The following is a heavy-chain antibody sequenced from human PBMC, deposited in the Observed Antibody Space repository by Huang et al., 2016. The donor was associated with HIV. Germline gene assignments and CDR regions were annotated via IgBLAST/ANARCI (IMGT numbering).Heavy chain of an antibody. CDR1: GFRFNDYN. V-gene: IGHV3-21*01. Sequence: EVQLVESGGGLVKVGGSLRLSCVASGFRFNDYNINWVRQAPWKGLEWVSSMSKNGETHYGDSVRGRFTISRDNANKSVYLQMNSLRAEDTAVYYCARRAAVIGMDYWGQGALVTVSS. D-gene: IGHD6-19*01. CDR2: MSKNGET. J-gene: IGHJ4*02. CDR3: ARRAAVIGMDY.